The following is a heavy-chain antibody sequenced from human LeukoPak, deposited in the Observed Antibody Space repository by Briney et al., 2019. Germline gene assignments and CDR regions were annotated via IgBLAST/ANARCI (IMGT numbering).Heavy chain of an antibody. J-gene: IGHJ4*02. Sequence: GGSLRLSCAASGFTFSDYYMSWIRQPPGQGLGRVSYIDISGTTIYYTHSVKGRFTISRDNAENLLYLQMNSLRSEDTAVFYCARYCSSASRGDLDSWGQGTQVTVSS. CDR2: IDISGTTI. CDR1: GFTFSDYY. CDR3: ARYCSSASRGDLDS. V-gene: IGHV3-11*04. D-gene: IGHD2-2*01.